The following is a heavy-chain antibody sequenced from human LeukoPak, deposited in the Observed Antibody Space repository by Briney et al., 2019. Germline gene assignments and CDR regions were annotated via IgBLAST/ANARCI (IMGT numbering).Heavy chain of an antibody. CDR3: AGDYVGFEGVMDV. Sequence: PSETLSLTCTVSGXSMSACYWMWIRQPPGKGLEWIGYIHYSGSTNYNPSLSSRVTLSLDTSKTQFSLKLSAVTAADTAVYYCAGDYVGFEGVMDVWGQGITVTVSS. CDR2: IHYSGST. V-gene: IGHV4-59*08. D-gene: IGHD4-23*01. CDR1: GXSMSACY. J-gene: IGHJ6*02.